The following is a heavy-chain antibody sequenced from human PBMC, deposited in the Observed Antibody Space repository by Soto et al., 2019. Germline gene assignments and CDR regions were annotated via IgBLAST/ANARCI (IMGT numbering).Heavy chain of an antibody. Sequence: PGGSLRLSCAASGFTFSGHGMHWVRQAPGKGLEWVTFIWYDGSKKYYADSVKGRFTISRDNSKNTLYLQMNSLRAEDTAVYYCASWMGFNSGWYNYGGQGTLVTVSS. CDR2: IWYDGSKK. D-gene: IGHD6-19*01. V-gene: IGHV3-30*02. CDR1: GFTFSGHG. CDR3: ASWMGFNSGWYNY. J-gene: IGHJ4*02.